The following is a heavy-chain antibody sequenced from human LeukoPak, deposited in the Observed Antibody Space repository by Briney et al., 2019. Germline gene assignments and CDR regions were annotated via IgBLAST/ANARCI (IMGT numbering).Heavy chain of an antibody. V-gene: IGHV4-34*01. CDR2: INHSGST. Sequence: SETLSLTCAVYGGSFSGYYWSWIRQPPGEGLEWIGEINHSGSTNYNPSLKSRVTISVDTSKNQFSLKLSSVTAAATAVYYCARHFEGFGETTIYYYYMDVWGKGTTVTISS. J-gene: IGHJ6*03. CDR1: GGSFSGYY. CDR3: ARHFEGFGETTIYYYYMDV. D-gene: IGHD3-10*01.